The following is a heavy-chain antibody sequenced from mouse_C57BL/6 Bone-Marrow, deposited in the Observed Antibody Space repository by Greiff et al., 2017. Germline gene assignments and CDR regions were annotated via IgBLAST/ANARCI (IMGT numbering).Heavy chain of an antibody. D-gene: IGHD1-1*02. CDR3: AREFREGSYEDFDY. CDR2: ISDGGSYT. V-gene: IGHV5-4*01. CDR1: GFTFSSYA. Sequence: EVKLVESGGGLVKPGGSLKLSCAASGFTFSSYAMYWVRQTPEKRLEWVATISDGGSYTYYPDNVKGRFTISRDNAKNNLYLQMSQLKSEDTAMYYCAREFREGSYEDFDYWGQGTTLTVSS. J-gene: IGHJ2*01.